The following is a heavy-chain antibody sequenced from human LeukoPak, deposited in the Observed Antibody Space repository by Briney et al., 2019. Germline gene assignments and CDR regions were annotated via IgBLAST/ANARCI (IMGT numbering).Heavy chain of an antibody. Sequence: ASVKVSCKASGYTFTSYAMNWVRQAPGQELEWMGWINTNTGNPTYAQGFTGRFVFSLDTSVSTAYLQISSLKAEDTAVYYCARTGGHYYDSSGAADYWGQGTLVTVSS. CDR2: INTNTGNP. V-gene: IGHV7-4-1*02. CDR3: ARTGGHYYDSSGAADY. J-gene: IGHJ4*02. CDR1: GYTFTSYA. D-gene: IGHD3-22*01.